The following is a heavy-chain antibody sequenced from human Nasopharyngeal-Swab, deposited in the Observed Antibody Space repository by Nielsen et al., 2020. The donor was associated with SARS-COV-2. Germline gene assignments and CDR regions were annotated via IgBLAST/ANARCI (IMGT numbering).Heavy chain of an antibody. Sequence: ASVKVSCKASGYTFTSYGISWVRQAPGQGLEWMGWISAYNGNTNYAQKLQGRVTMTTDTSTSTAYMGLRSLRSDDTAVYYCARALPYYYDSSGYRPYYYFDYWGQGTLVTVSS. CDR3: ARALPYYYDSSGYRPYYYFDY. D-gene: IGHD3-22*01. V-gene: IGHV1-18*01. CDR2: ISAYNGNT. CDR1: GYTFTSYG. J-gene: IGHJ4*02.